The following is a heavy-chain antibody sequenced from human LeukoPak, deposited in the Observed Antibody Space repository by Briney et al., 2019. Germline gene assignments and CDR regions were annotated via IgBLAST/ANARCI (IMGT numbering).Heavy chain of an antibody. J-gene: IGHJ6*03. CDR3: ARRLRGYYYCSGQGYYYTDV. CDR2: INHSGST. V-gene: IGHV4-34*01. Sequence: SETLSLTCAVYGGSFSGYYWSWIRQPPGKGLEWIGVINHSGSTNYNPSLKSRVTISVDTSKNQFSLKLSSVTAADTAVYYCARRLRGYYYCSGQGYYYTDVWGKGTTVTISS. D-gene: IGHD3-10*01. CDR1: GGSFSGYY.